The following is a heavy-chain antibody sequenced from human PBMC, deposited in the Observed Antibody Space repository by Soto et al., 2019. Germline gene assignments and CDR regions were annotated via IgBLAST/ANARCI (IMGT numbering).Heavy chain of an antibody. CDR3: ARDDAFDNENGFDM. Sequence: GGSLRLSCAVSGFPFSFYGFHWVRQSPGKGLEWLGVIVSDGSAIYHADSLEGRFFISRDNSKDILHLQMNSLRVEDTAVYYCARDDAFDNENGFDMWGQGTRVTVSS. CDR1: GFPFSFYG. CDR2: IVSDGSAI. D-gene: IGHD3-3*02. J-gene: IGHJ3*02. V-gene: IGHV3-33*01.